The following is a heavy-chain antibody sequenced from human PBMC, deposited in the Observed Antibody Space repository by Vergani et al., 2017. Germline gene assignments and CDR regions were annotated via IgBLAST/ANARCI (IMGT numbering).Heavy chain of an antibody. D-gene: IGHD6-13*01. Sequence: QVQLVQSGAEVKKPGASVKVSCKASGYTFTSYAISWVRQAPGQGLEWMGRIIPILGTANYAQKFQGRVTITADESTSTAYMELSSLRSEDTAVYYCARDFNSGPMAAAGSPFDYWGQGTLVTVSS. CDR3: ARDFNSGPMAAAGSPFDY. J-gene: IGHJ4*02. V-gene: IGHV1-69*11. CDR2: IIPILGTA. CDR1: GYTFTSYA.